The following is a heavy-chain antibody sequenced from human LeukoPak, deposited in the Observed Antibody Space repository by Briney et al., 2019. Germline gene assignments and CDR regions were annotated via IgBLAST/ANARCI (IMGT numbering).Heavy chain of an antibody. J-gene: IGHJ4*02. CDR1: GFSFDSVF. CDR2: IMPGGHI. D-gene: IGHD4-17*01. Sequence: GGSLRLSCRASGFSFDSVFMNWVRQPPGKGLEWVSFIMPGGHIDYTDSGKGRFIISRDSFKNTLSLQMNSLRVDDSAVYYCARGDSATTTFDFWGQGTLVTVSS. V-gene: IGHV3-66*01. CDR3: ARGDSATTTFDF.